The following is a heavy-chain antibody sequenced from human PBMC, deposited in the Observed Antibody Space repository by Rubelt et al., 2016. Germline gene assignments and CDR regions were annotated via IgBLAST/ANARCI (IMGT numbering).Heavy chain of an antibody. CDR2: IYYSGST. Sequence: GWIRQHPGKGLEWIGYIYYSGSTYYNPSLKSRVTISVDTSKNQFSLKLSSVTAADTAVYYCARGGTGTTGMDVWGQGTTVTVSS. D-gene: IGHD1-7*01. CDR3: ARGGTGTTGMDV. V-gene: IGHV4-39*01. J-gene: IGHJ6*02.